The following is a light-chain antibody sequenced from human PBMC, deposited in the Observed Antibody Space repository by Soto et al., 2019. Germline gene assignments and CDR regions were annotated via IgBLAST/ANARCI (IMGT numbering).Light chain of an antibody. CDR3: QTWGTGIVV. CDR2: LNIDGSH. CDR1: SGHSSYA. J-gene: IGLJ2*01. Sequence: QPVLTQSPSASASLGDSVKLTCTLSSGHSSYAIAWHQQQPEKGPRYLMNLNIDGSHSKGDGIPDRFSGSSSGAERYLTSSSLQSEAEAYYYCQTWGTGIVVFGGGTKLTVL. V-gene: IGLV4-69*01.